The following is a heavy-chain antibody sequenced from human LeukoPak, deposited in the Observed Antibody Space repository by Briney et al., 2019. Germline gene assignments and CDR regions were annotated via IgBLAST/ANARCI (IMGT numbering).Heavy chain of an antibody. CDR2: TYSGGST. CDR3: ARGRSGVAGDAFDI. D-gene: IGHD6-19*01. Sequence: GASLRLACAASGFTVNTNYMSWVRQAPGKGLEWVSVTYSGGSTYYTDSVKGRFTISRDNSKNTLYLQMNSLRAEDTAMYYCARGRSGVAGDAFDIWGQGTMVTVSS. J-gene: IGHJ3*02. V-gene: IGHV3-53*01. CDR1: GFTVNTNY.